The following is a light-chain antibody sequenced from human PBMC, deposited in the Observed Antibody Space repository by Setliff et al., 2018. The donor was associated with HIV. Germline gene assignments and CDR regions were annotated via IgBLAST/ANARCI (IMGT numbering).Light chain of an antibody. Sequence: QSALTQPPSASGSPGQSVTISCTGTSSDVGGYDYVSWYQQHPGKAPKLMIHEVNKRPSGVPDRFSGSKSDNTASLTVCGLQSEDEADYYCSSYAGSNTPYVFGTGTKVTVL. CDR2: EVN. CDR3: SSYAGSNTPYV. CDR1: SSDVGGYDY. J-gene: IGLJ1*01. V-gene: IGLV2-8*01.